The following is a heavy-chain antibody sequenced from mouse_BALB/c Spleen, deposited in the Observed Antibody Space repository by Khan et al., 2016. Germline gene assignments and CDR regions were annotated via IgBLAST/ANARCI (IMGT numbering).Heavy chain of an antibody. D-gene: IGHD1-1*01. CDR3: ANYYGSSYWYFDV. J-gene: IGHJ1*01. CDR2: INPSTGYT. CDR1: GYTFTSYW. Sequence: QVQLQQSGAEPAKPGASVKMSCKASGYTFTSYWMHWVKQRPGQGLEWIGYINPSTGYTEYNQKFKDKATLTADKSSSTAYMQLSSLTSEDSAVYYCANYYGSSYWYFDVWGAGTTVTVSS. V-gene: IGHV1-7*01.